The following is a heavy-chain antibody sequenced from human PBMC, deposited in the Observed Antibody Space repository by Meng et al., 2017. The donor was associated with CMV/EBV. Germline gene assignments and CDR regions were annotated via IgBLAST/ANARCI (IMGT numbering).Heavy chain of an antibody. CDR2: ISSSSSYT. D-gene: IGHD2-15*01. CDR3: AGVLEDVVVVVPNYYYGMDV. V-gene: IGHV3-21*01. CDR1: GFTFSSYS. J-gene: IGHJ6*01. Sequence: GGSLRLSCAASGFTFSSYSIIWVRQSPGKGLEWVSSISSSSSYTFYIDSVKGRFTLSSDNAKNLVYLQMNSLRAEDTAMYYCAGVLEDVVVVVPNYYYGMDVWGQGTTVTVSS.